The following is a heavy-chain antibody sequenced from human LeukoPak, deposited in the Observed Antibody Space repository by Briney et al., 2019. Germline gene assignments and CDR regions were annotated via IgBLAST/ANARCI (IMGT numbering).Heavy chain of an antibody. CDR1: GGSFSGYY. Sequence: PSETLSLTCAVYGGSFSGYYWSWIRQPPGKGLEWIGEINHSGSNNYNPSLKSRVTISVDTSENQFSLKLSSVTAADTAVYYCARFSGKITMVRGVFFDPWGQGTLVTVSS. CDR2: INHSGSN. D-gene: IGHD3-10*01. CDR3: ARFSGKITMVRGVFFDP. V-gene: IGHV4-34*01. J-gene: IGHJ5*02.